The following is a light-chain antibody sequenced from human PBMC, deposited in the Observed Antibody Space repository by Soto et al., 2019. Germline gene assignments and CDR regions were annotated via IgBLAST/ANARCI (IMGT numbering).Light chain of an antibody. V-gene: IGLV2-14*01. CDR3: SAYSNTSRPHVL. J-gene: IGLJ2*01. Sequence: QSALTQPASVSGSPGQSITISCTGTRSNIGRYNYVSWYQHHPGKAPKLLIYEVTYRPSGVSTRFSASKSGSTASLTITGIQAEDEADYYCSAYSNTSRPHVLFGGGTKLTVL. CDR1: RSNIGRYNY. CDR2: EVT.